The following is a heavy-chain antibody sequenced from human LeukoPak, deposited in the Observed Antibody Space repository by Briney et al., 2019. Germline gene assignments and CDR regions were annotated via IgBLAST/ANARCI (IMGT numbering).Heavy chain of an antibody. CDR3: ARERDGYNHGVFDY. CDR2: IIPIFGTA. V-gene: IGHV1-69*01. Sequence: SVKVSCKASGGTLSSYAISWVRQAPGQGLEWMGGIIPIFGTANYAQKFQGRVTITADESTSTAYMELSSLRSEDTAVYYCARERDGYNHGVFDYWGQGTLVTVSS. J-gene: IGHJ4*02. D-gene: IGHD5-24*01. CDR1: GGTLSSYA.